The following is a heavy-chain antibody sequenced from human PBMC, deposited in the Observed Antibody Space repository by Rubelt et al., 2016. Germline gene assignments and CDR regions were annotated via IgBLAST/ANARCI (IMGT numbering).Heavy chain of an antibody. CDR1: GFTFSGSA. J-gene: IGHJ3*02. CDR3: TRVDTAMVNAFDI. V-gene: IGHV3-73*02. D-gene: IGHD5-18*01. Sequence: EGGGGLVQPGGSLKLSCAASGFTFSGSAMHWVRQASGKGLEWVGRIRSKANSYATAYAASVKGRFTISRDDSKNTAYLQMNSLKTEDTAVYYCTRVDTAMVNAFDIWGQGTTVTVSS. CDR2: IRSKANSYAT.